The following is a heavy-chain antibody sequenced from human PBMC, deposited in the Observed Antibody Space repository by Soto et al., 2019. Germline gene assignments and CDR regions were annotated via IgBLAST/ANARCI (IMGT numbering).Heavy chain of an antibody. Sequence: RGESLKISCKGSGYSFTSYWIGWVRQMPGKGLEWMGIIYPGDSDTRYSPSFQGQVTISADKSISTAYLQWSSLKASDTAMYYCARGGYSYGHKLAYYYYYGMDVWGQGTTVTVSS. D-gene: IGHD5-18*01. CDR1: GYSFTSYW. J-gene: IGHJ6*02. V-gene: IGHV5-51*01. CDR3: ARGGYSYGHKLAYYYYYGMDV. CDR2: IYPGDSDT.